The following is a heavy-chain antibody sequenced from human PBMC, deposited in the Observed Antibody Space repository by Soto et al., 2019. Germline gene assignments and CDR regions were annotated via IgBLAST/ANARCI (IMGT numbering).Heavy chain of an antibody. CDR1: GSSFSDYY. J-gene: IGHJ5*02. D-gene: IGHD2-21*01. V-gene: IGHV1-69-2*01. CDR3: APARHTITIVVIPSAVGNWFDT. Sequence: EVQLVQSGAEVKTPGTTVKISCKVSGSSFSDYYIHWVQQAPGKGLQWMGLVDPGDGETKYAAKLQGRLTITAAAARTTVYMQLRSMKSEDTAMYYGAPARHTITIVVIPSAVGNWFDTGGQGTLVTVSS. CDR2: VDPGDGET.